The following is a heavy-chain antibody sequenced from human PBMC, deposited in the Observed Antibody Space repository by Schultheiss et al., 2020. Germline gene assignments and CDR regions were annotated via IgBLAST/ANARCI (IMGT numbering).Heavy chain of an antibody. V-gene: IGHV3-74*01. CDR2: ISSDGRGT. D-gene: IGHD3-10*01. CDR1: GFTFSSYA. J-gene: IGHJ4*02. CDR3: ARGGGWFGELSSLARPFDY. Sequence: GSLRLSCAASGFTFSSYAMSWVRQAPGKGLEWVSRISSDGRGTRYADSVKGRFTISKDNGKNTLYLQMNSLRAEDTAVYYCARGGGWFGELSSLARPFDYWGQGTLVTVSS.